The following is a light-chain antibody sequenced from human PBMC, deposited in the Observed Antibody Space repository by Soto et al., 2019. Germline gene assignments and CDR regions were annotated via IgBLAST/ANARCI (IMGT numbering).Light chain of an antibody. CDR2: EVS. CDR3: SSYTSATTYV. V-gene: IGLV2-14*01. Sequence: QSALTQPASVSGSPGQSITISCTGTSSDVGAYDYVSWYQHHPGKAPKLMIHEVSDRPSGISNRFSGSKSSNTASLTISGLQAEDEADYYCSSYTSATTYVFGTGTKVTVL. J-gene: IGLJ1*01. CDR1: SSDVGAYDY.